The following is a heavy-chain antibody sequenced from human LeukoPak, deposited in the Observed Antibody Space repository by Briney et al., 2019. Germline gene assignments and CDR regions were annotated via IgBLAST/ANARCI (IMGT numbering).Heavy chain of an antibody. CDR3: AKVPNYDFWSGWNWFDP. CDR1: GFTFSSYE. CDR2: ISSSGSTI. J-gene: IGHJ5*02. Sequence: PGGSLRLSCAASGFTFSSYEMNWVRQAPGKGLEWVSYISSSGSTIYYADSVKGRFTISRDNSKNTLYLQMNSLRAEDTAVYYCAKVPNYDFWSGWNWFDPWGQGTLVTVSS. V-gene: IGHV3-48*03. D-gene: IGHD3-3*01.